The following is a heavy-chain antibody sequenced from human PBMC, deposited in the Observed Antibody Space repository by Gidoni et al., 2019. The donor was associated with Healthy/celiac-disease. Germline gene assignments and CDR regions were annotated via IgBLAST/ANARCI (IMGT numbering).Heavy chain of an antibody. Sequence: QLQLQESGPGLVKPSETLSLTCTVSGGSISSSSYYWGWIRQPPGKGLEWIGSIYYSGSTYYNPSLKSRVTISVDTSKNQFSLKLSSVTAADTAVYYCARENRGYCSGGSCYSKLVYFDYWGQGTLVTVSS. J-gene: IGHJ4*02. D-gene: IGHD2-15*01. CDR3: ARENRGYCSGGSCYSKLVYFDY. CDR2: IYYSGST. V-gene: IGHV4-39*07. CDR1: GGSISSSSYY.